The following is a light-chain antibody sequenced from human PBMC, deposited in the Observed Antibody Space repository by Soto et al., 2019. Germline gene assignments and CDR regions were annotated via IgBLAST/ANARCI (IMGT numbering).Light chain of an antibody. CDR3: QQYALGA. Sequence: EIVLTQSPGTLSLSPGERATLSCRASQSVSSSYLAWYQQKPGQAPRLLIYGASSRATGIPDRFSGSGSGTDFTLTISRLEPEDFAVYYCQQYALGAFGPGTKVDIK. V-gene: IGKV3-20*01. CDR2: GAS. CDR1: QSVSSSY. J-gene: IGKJ3*01.